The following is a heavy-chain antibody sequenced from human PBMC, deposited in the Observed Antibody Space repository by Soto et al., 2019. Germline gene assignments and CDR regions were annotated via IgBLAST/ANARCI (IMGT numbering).Heavy chain of an antibody. J-gene: IGHJ4*02. CDR1: GFTFSSYA. CDR3: ASNSSGWAHFDY. CDR2: ISGSGGST. D-gene: IGHD6-19*01. V-gene: IGHV3-23*01. Sequence: EVQLLESGGGLVQPGGSLRLSCAASGFTFSSYALNWVRQAPGKGLEWVSAISGSGGSTYYADSVKGRFTISRDNSKNTLYLQMTSLRAEDTAVYYCASNSSGWAHFDYWGQGTLVTVSS.